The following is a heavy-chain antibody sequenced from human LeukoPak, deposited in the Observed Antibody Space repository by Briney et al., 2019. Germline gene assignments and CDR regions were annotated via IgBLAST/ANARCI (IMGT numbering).Heavy chain of an antibody. V-gene: IGHV4-59*01. CDR2: IYYSGST. CDR3: ARGGLYCSGGFCI. D-gene: IGHD2-15*01. J-gene: IGHJ3*02. Sequence: SETLSLTCTVSGGSISSYYWSWIRQPPGKGLEWIGYIYYSGSTNYNPSLKSRVTISVDTSKNLFSLKLSSVTAADTAVYYCARGGLYCSGGFCIWGQGTMVTVSS. CDR1: GGSISSYY.